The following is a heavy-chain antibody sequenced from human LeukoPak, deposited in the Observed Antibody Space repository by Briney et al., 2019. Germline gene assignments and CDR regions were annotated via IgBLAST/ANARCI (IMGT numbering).Heavy chain of an antibody. CDR3: ARDRRNEWFDP. Sequence: SETLSLTCTVSGGSISSGDYYWSWIRQPPGKGLEWIGYIYYSGSTYYNPSLKSRVTISVDTSKNQFSLKLSSVTAADTAVYYCARDRRNEWFDPWGQGTLVTVSS. CDR2: IYYSGST. V-gene: IGHV4-30-4*01. J-gene: IGHJ5*02. CDR1: GGSISSGDYY.